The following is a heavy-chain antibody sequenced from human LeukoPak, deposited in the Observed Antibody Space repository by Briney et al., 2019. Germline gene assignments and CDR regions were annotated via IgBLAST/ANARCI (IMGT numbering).Heavy chain of an antibody. Sequence: SQTLSLTCTVSGDSLSSHYWSWIRQPPGKGLEWIGYIYGSGSTHYDPSLRSRVTISEDTSKNQFSLKLTSVTAADTAVYYCARNVGWYSHDSWGQGTLVTVSS. CDR3: ARNVGWYSHDS. CDR2: IYGSGST. J-gene: IGHJ4*02. V-gene: IGHV4-59*08. D-gene: IGHD6-19*01. CDR1: GDSLSSHY.